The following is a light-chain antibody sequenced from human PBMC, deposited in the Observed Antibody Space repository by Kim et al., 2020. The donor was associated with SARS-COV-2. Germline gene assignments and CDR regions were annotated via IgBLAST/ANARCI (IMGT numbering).Light chain of an antibody. CDR3: SSYAGNSLV. CDR2: EVT. J-gene: IGLJ2*01. Sequence: GQSVTISGTGTSSDVGGYNFVSWYQQHPGKAPKVVIYEVTKRPSGVPDRFSGSKSGNTASLTVSGLQAEDEADYHCSSYAGNSLVFGGGTQLTVL. V-gene: IGLV2-8*01. CDR1: SSDVGGYNF.